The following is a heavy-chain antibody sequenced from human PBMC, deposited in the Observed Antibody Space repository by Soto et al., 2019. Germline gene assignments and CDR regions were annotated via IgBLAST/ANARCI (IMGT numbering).Heavy chain of an antibody. CDR3: ARGADYDSSGIRLNWFDP. J-gene: IGHJ5*02. D-gene: IGHD3-22*01. V-gene: IGHV3-48*02. CDR2: ISSSTI. Sequence: GGSLRLSCAASGFTFSSYTMNWVRQAPGKGLEWVSYISSSTIYYADSVKGRFTISRDNAKNSLYLQMNSLRDEDTAVYYCARGADYDSSGIRLNWFDPWGQGTLVTVSS. CDR1: GFTFSSYT.